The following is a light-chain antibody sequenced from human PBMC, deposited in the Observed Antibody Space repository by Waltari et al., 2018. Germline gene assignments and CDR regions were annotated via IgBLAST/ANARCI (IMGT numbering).Light chain of an antibody. CDR3: MAITHWPPSLT. CDR2: KFS. J-gene: IGKJ4*01. V-gene: IGKV2-30*01. Sequence: DVVMTQSPLSLPVTLGQRASISCRSSQSLPYSDGNTYLNWFHQRPGQSPRRLIYKFSNRDSGVPDRFSGSGSGTDFTLTISRVEAEDVGTYFCMAITHWPPSLTFGGGTKVEIK. CDR1: QSLPYSDGNTY.